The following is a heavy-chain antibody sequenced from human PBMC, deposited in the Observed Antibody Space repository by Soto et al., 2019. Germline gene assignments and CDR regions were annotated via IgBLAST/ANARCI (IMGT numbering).Heavy chain of an antibody. CDR1: GFTFTSAL. V-gene: IGHV3-15*01. D-gene: IGHD3-10*01. CDR3: TTGSTGRDY. J-gene: IGHJ4*02. CDR2: VKSKTDGGTT. Sequence: EVQLVESGGGLVKPGGSLRLSCAASGFTFTSALMTWVRQAPGKGLERVGRVKSKTDGGTTDYAAPVKGRFTISRDDSEKTLYLQMNSLKTEDTAVYYCTTGSTGRDYWGQGTLVTVSS.